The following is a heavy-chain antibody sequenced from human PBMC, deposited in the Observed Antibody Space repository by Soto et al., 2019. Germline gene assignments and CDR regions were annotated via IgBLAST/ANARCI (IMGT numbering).Heavy chain of an antibody. D-gene: IGHD3-9*01. Sequence: ASVKVSCKTSGYTFTDHYINWVRQAPGQGPEYMGWIHPNSGDTKYTQRFQGRVTMTRDTSISTAYMELRRLTSDDTAVYYCARDLSRQSLKWFGPRGDGTLFPVS. CDR1: GYTFTDHY. CDR2: IHPNSGDT. CDR3: ARDLSRQSLKWFGP. J-gene: IGHJ5*02. V-gene: IGHV1-2*02.